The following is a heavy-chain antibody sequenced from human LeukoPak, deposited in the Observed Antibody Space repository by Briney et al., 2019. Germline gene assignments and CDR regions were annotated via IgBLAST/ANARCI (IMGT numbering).Heavy chain of an antibody. CDR3: TGVGPGGNSDY. J-gene: IGHJ4*02. V-gene: IGHV3-73*01. CDR2: IRSKANNYAT. CDR1: GFTFSGSA. D-gene: IGHD4-23*01. Sequence: PGGSLRLSCAASGFTFSGSAMHWVRQASGKGLEWVGRIRSKANNYATAYAASVKGRFTISRDDSKNTAFLQMNSLISEDTAVYYCTGVGPGGNSDYWGQGTLVTVSS.